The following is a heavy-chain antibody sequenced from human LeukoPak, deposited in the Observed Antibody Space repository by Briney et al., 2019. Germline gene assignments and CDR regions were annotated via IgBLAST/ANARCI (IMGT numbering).Heavy chain of an antibody. V-gene: IGHV1-69*02. D-gene: IGHD2-2*01. CDR3: ARLVGYRVVPAAMGYFDL. J-gene: IGHJ2*01. CDR1: GGTFSSYT. Sequence: SVKVSCKASGGTFSSYTIRWVRQAPGQGLEWMGSIIPILGIANYAQKFQGRVTITADKSTSTAYMELSSLRSEDTAVYYCARLVGYRVVPAAMGYFDLWGRGTLVTVSS. CDR2: IIPILGIA.